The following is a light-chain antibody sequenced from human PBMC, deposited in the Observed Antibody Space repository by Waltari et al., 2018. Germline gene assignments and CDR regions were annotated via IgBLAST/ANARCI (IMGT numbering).Light chain of an antibody. CDR2: GAS. J-gene: IGKJ3*01. CDR1: QSISSQ. V-gene: IGKV3-15*01. CDR3: QQYHESPPIT. Sequence: EIVMTQYTATLSVSPGERATLSCRASQSISSQLAWYQQKPGQAPRLLIYGASTRATGIPARFSGSGSGTEFTLTISSLQSEDFAVYFCQQYHESPPITFGPGTKVDIK.